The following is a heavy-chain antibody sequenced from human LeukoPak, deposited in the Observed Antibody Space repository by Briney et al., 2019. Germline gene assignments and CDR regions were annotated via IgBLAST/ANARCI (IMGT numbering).Heavy chain of an antibody. CDR1: GGSIITTNW. CDR3: TRESGAFSPFGF. V-gene: IGHV4-4*02. Sequence: SETLSLTCAVSGGSIITTNWWSWVRQPPGKGLEWIGEVHLNGATHYNPSLGGRVSMSIDKSKNHMSLKLTSVTAADTAIYYCTRESGAFSPFGFWGQGTLVTVSS. J-gene: IGHJ4*02. CDR2: VHLNGAT. D-gene: IGHD1-26*01.